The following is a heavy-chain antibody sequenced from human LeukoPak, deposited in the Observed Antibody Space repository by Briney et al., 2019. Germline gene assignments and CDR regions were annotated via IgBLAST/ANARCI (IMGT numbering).Heavy chain of an antibody. CDR1: GFTVSSNY. Sequence: GGSLRLACAASGFTVSSNYMSWVRQAPGKGLEWVSVIYSGGSTYYADSVKGRFTISRDNSKNTLYLQMNSLRAEDTAVYYCARDLLHPFDYWGQGTLVTVSS. D-gene: IGHD1-26*01. CDR3: ARDLLHPFDY. J-gene: IGHJ4*02. CDR2: IYSGGST. V-gene: IGHV3-66*01.